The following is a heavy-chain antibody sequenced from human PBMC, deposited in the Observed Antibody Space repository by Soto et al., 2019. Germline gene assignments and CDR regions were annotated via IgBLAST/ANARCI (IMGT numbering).Heavy chain of an antibody. CDR3: ATVFADIVVVPAASGMDV. Sequence: QVQLVQSGAEVKQPGASVKVSCKASGYTFTGYYMHWVRQAPGQGLEWLGWINPNSGGTNYAQKFQGRVTMTRDTSISTAYMVLSRLRSDDTAVYYCATVFADIVVVPAASGMDVWGQGPTVTGYS. J-gene: IGHJ6*02. V-gene: IGHV1-2*02. CDR1: GYTFTGYY. D-gene: IGHD2-2*01. CDR2: INPNSGGT.